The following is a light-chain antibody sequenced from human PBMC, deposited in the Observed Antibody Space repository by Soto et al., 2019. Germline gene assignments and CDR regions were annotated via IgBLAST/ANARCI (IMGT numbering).Light chain of an antibody. CDR3: HQYNSYS. Sequence: DIQMTQSPSTLPASVGDRVTITCRASQSISNWLAWYQQEPGTAPKLLIYHASTLESGVPSRFSGSGSGTEFTLTISSLQPDDFATYYCHQYNSYSFGQGTKVDIK. J-gene: IGKJ1*01. V-gene: IGKV1-5*01. CDR2: HAS. CDR1: QSISNW.